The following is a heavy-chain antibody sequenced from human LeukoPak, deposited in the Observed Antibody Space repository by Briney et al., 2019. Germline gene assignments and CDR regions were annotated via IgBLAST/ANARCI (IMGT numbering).Heavy chain of an antibody. CDR2: IYYSGST. V-gene: IGHV4-59*01. CDR1: GGSISSYF. D-gene: IGHD6-25*01. J-gene: IGHJ3*02. Sequence: PSETLSLTCTVPGGSISSYFWSWIRQPPGKGLEWIGCIYYSGSTNYNPSLKSRVTISVATSKNQFSLKLSSVTAADTAVYYCASARLGSGLEGAFDIWGQGTMVTVSS. CDR3: ASARLGSGLEGAFDI.